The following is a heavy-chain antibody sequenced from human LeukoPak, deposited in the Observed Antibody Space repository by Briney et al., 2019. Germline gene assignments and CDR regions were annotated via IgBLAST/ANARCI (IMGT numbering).Heavy chain of an antibody. CDR2: ISGSGDST. D-gene: IGHD3-9*01. V-gene: IGHV3-23*01. CDR3: AKRYFGNYYFGS. Sequence: PGGSLRLSCAASGFTFNTYAMSWVRQAPGKGLEWVSAISGSGDSTYYADSVKGRFTISRDNSKNTLYLQMNSLRAEDTAVYYCAKRYFGNYYFGSWGQGTLVTVSS. J-gene: IGHJ4*02. CDR1: GFTFNTYA.